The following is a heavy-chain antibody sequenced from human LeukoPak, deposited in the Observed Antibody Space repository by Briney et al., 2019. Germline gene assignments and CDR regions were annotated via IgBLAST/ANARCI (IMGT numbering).Heavy chain of an antibody. D-gene: IGHD3-9*01. Sequence: ASVKVSCKASGYTFTSYGISWVRQAPGQGLEWMGWISAYNGNTNYAQKLQGRVTMTTDTSTSTAYMELRSLRSDDTAVYYCARVYYDILTGYYKGGDYWGQGTLVTVSS. CDR1: GYTFTSYG. CDR2: ISAYNGNT. V-gene: IGHV1-18*01. J-gene: IGHJ4*02. CDR3: ARVYYDILTGYYKGGDY.